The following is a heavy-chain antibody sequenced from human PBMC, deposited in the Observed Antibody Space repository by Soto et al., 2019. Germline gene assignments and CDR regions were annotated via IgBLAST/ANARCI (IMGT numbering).Heavy chain of an antibody. D-gene: IGHD5-12*01. CDR2: SYISGAT. CDR1: GAYLSLHSYY. CDR3: SREYTEGVDGPTPFYFDY. J-gene: IGHJ4*02. V-gene: IGHV4-39*07. Sequence: PEPLSLTSTGPGAYLSLHSYYWPWLRPPPGKGLEWIGSSYISGATNFNPSLKSRVTMSIDTSKNQLSLKLNSVTAADTAVYYCSREYTEGVDGPTPFYFDYWGQGTPVTVSS.